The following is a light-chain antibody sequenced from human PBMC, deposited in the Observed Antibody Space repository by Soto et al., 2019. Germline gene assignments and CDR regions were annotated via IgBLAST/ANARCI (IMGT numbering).Light chain of an antibody. CDR1: NIGSIS. V-gene: IGLV3-21*04. Sequence: SYELTQPPSVSVAPGKTATIACGGDNIGSISVHWYQQKPRQAPVLVISYDHDRPSGIPERFSGSNSGSTATLTISRVEAGDEADYYCQVWDTSSDQQVFGGGTKLTVL. CDR2: YDH. CDR3: QVWDTSSDQQV. J-gene: IGLJ2*01.